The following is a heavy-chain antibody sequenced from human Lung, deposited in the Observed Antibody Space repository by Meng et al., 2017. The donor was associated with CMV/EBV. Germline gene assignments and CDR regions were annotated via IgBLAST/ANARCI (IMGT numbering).Heavy chain of an antibody. CDR3: ARVIAVAGTAPFDY. Sequence: ASVXVSCKASGYTFTGYYIHWVRQAPGQGLEWMGCIYPNTGGAKYAQKFQGRVTMTRDTSISTAYMELSSLRSDDTAVYYCARVIAVAGTAPFDYWGQGTXVTVSS. J-gene: IGHJ4*02. CDR2: IYPNTGGA. V-gene: IGHV1-2*02. D-gene: IGHD6-19*01. CDR1: GYTFTGYY.